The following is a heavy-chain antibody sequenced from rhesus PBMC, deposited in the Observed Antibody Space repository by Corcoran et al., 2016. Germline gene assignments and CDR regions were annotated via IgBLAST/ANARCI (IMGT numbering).Heavy chain of an antibody. J-gene: IGHJ4*01. D-gene: IGHD4-29*01. V-gene: IGHV4-122*02. CDR3: VRNYDYGSNFGY. CDR2: INYRGST. CDR1: GGSISPNYFY. Sequence: QVQLQESGPGLVKPSETLSLTCAVSGGSISPNYFYRSWIRQPPGKGLGWIGYINYRGSTSSHPSLKSRVTISRDTSKNQFSLKLSSVTAADTAVYYCVRNYDYGSNFGYWGQGVLVTVSS.